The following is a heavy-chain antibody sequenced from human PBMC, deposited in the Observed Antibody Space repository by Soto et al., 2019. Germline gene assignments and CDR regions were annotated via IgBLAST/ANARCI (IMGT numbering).Heavy chain of an antibody. J-gene: IGHJ3*02. CDR1: GFTFSSYS. CDR3: AIGRWLRLRVDAFDI. Sequence: EVQLVESGGGLVKPGGSLRLSCAASGFTFSSYSMNWVRQAPGKGLEWVSSISSSSSYIYYADSVKGRFTISRDNAKNSLYLQMNSLRAEDTAVYYCAIGRWLRLRVDAFDIWGQGTMVTVSS. D-gene: IGHD5-12*01. V-gene: IGHV3-21*01. CDR2: ISSSSSYI.